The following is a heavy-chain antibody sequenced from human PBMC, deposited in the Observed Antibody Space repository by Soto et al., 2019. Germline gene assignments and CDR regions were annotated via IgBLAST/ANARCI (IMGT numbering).Heavy chain of an antibody. Sequence: EVQLVESGGGLVQPGGSLRLSCEASGFTFSSYWMHWVRQSPGKGLEWVSRIYTDGSRTSYADSVKGRFTISRDNARDTLYLQVSSLRAEDTAVYCCARGIRNCYGSDYWGQGTLVTVAS. V-gene: IGHV3-74*01. J-gene: IGHJ4*02. CDR2: IYTDGSRT. D-gene: IGHD3-10*01. CDR1: GFTFSSYW. CDR3: ARGIRNCYGSDY.